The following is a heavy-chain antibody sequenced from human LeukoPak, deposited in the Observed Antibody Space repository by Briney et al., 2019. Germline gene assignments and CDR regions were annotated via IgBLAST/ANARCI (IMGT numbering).Heavy chain of an antibody. V-gene: IGHV3-9*01. J-gene: IGHJ4*02. D-gene: IGHD3-22*01. CDR2: ISWNSGSI. Sequence: GGSLRLSCAASGFTFDSYAMHWVRQAPGKGLEWVSGISWNSGSIGYADSVKGRFTISRDNAKNSLYLQMNSLRAEDTALYYCAKSYYDSSAPWYYFDYWGQGTLVTVSS. CDR3: AKSYYDSSAPWYYFDY. CDR1: GFTFDSYA.